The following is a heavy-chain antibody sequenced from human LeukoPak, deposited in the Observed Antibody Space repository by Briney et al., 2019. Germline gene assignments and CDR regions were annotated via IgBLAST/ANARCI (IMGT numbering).Heavy chain of an antibody. CDR2: IDGPTFRT. J-gene: IGHJ4*02. V-gene: IGHV3-23*01. Sequence: GESLRLSCAGSGFTFSNYAMHWVRQAPGKGLEWVSTIDGPTFRTHYADSVMGRFTISRDNSKNMLYLQMNSLRAEDTAVYFCTTWVGAHFDFWGQGTLVTVSS. CDR1: GFTFSNYA. D-gene: IGHD1-26*01. CDR3: TTWVGAHFDF.